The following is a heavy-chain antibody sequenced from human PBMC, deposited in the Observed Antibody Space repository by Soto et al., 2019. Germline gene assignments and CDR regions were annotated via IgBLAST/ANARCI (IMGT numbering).Heavy chain of an antibody. V-gene: IGHV4-30-4*01. CDR3: ARESSGFPTYYFDY. CDR1: GGSISSGDYY. CDR2: IYYSGST. D-gene: IGHD3-22*01. J-gene: IGHJ4*02. Sequence: SETLSLTCTVSGGSISSGDYYWSWIRQPPGKGLEWIGYIYYSGSTYYNPSLKSRVTISVDTSKNQFSLKLSSVTAADSAVYYCARESSGFPTYYFDYWGQGTLVTVSS.